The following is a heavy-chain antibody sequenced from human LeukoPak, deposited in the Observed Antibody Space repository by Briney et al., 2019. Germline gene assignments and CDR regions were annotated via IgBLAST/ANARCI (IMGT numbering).Heavy chain of an antibody. CDR3: AREDSSGYYYYFDY. J-gene: IGHJ4*02. V-gene: IGHV3-30-3*01. Sequence: GRSLRLSCAASGLTFSSYAMHWVRQAPGKGLEWVAVISYDGSNKYYADSVKGRFTISRDNSKNTLYLQMNSLRAEDTAVYYCAREDSSGYYYYFDYWGQGTLVTVSS. CDR1: GLTFSSYA. CDR2: ISYDGSNK. D-gene: IGHD3-22*01.